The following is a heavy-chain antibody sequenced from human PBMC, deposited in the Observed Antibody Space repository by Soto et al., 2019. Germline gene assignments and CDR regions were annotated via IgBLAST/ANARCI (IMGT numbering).Heavy chain of an antibody. CDR1: GGSISSSSYY. D-gene: IGHD2-21*01. V-gene: IGHV4-39*02. CDR2: IYYSGST. Sequence: PSETLSLTCTVSGGSISSSSYYWGWIRQPPGKGLEWIGSIYYSGSTYYNPSLKSRVTISVDTSKNQFSLKLSSVTAADTAVYYCARDSTYCGGDCYAGPWGQGTLVTVSS. CDR3: ARDSTYCGGDCYAGP. J-gene: IGHJ5*02.